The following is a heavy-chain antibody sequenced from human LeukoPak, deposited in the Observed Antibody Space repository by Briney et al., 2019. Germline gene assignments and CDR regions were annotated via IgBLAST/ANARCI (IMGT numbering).Heavy chain of an antibody. V-gene: IGHV1-2*02. CDR2: INPNSGGT. D-gene: IGHD2-2*01. J-gene: IGHJ5*02. CDR1: GYTFTGYY. CDR3: ARGVLIMRSSTSRQPLGQKSNWYDP. Sequence: ASVKVSCKASGYTFTGYYMHWVRQAPGQGLEWMGWINPNSGGTNYAQKFLGRVTMTRDTSISTAYMELSRLRSDDTAVYYCARGVLIMRSSTSRQPLGQKSNWYDPWGQGTLVTVSS.